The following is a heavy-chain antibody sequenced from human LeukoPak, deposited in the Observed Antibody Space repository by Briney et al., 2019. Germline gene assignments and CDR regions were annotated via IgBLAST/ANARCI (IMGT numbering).Heavy chain of an antibody. CDR2: IYYSGST. CDR1: GGSINNYY. D-gene: IGHD3-9*01. V-gene: IGHV4-59*08. J-gene: IGHJ4*01. CDR3: ARHAPGYFDFF. Sequence: MPSETLSLTCSVSGGSINNYYCSWIRQPPGKGLEWIGYIYYSGSTSYNPSLSSRVTISVDTSKNQISLKLSSVTAADTAVYYCARHAPGYFDFFWGHGALVTVSS.